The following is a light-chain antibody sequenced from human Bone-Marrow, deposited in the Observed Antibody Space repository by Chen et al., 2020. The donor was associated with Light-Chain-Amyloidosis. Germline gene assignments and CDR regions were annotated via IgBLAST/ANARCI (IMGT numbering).Light chain of an antibody. CDR3: QQYYAWPT. J-gene: IGKJ3*01. V-gene: IGKV3-15*01. Sequence: EIVMTQSPVTLSVSPGERATLSCRASQSVNNHLAWYQQKPGQTPRLLIYGASTRAPATPTRISGSGSGTEFTLTISSLKSEDVAVYYCQQYYAWPTFGPGTKVHI. CDR1: QSVNNH. CDR2: GAS.